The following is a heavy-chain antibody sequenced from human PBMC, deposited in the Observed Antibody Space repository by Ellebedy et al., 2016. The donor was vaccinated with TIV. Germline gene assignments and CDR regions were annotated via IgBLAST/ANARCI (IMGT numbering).Heavy chain of an antibody. CDR2: ISGSGGST. D-gene: IGHD3-9*01. CDR1: GFTFSSYA. CDR3: ARISTNYDILTGHSYYNGMDV. Sequence: GESLKISCAASGFTFSSYAMSRVRQAPGKGLEWVSAISGSGGSTYYADSVKGRFTISRDNSKNTLYLQMSSLGAEDTAVYYCARISTNYDILTGHSYYNGMDVWGQGTTVIVSS. V-gene: IGHV3-23*01. J-gene: IGHJ6*02.